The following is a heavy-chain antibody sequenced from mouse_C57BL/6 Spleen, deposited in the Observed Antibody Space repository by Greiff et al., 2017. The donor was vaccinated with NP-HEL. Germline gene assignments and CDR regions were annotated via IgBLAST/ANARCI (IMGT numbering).Heavy chain of an antibody. Sequence: QVQLQQPGAELVRPGSSVKLSCKASGYTFTSYWMHWVKQRPIQGLEWIGNIDPSDSETHYNQKFKDKATLTVDKSSSTAYMQLSSLTSEDSAVYYCARSGHYYGSSSLGYWGQGTTLTVSS. CDR1: GYTFTSYW. V-gene: IGHV1-52*01. J-gene: IGHJ2*01. CDR3: ARSGHYYGSSSLGY. D-gene: IGHD1-1*01. CDR2: IDPSDSET.